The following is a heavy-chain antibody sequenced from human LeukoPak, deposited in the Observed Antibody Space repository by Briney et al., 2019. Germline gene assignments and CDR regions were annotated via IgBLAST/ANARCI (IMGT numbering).Heavy chain of an antibody. CDR1: GGSFSGYY. V-gene: IGHV4-34*01. Sequence: TSETLSLTCAVYGGSFSGYYWGWIRQPPGKGLEWIGEINHSGSTNYNPSLKSRVTISVDTSKNQFSLKLSSVTAADTAVYYCARDVKTVIVVPAAIRWFDPWSQGTLVTVSS. CDR3: ARDVKTVIVVPAAIRWFDP. CDR2: INHSGST. D-gene: IGHD2-2*02. J-gene: IGHJ5*02.